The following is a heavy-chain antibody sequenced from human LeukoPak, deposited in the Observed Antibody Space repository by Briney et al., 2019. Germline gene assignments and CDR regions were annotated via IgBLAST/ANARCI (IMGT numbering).Heavy chain of an antibody. CDR1: GYTFTSYG. CDR2: ISAYNGNT. CDR3: ARVPASVSPHLAIHFDY. Sequence: GASVKVSCKASGYTFTSYGISWVRQAPGQGLEWMGWISAYNGNTNYAQKLQGRVTTTTDTSTSTAYMELRSLRSDDTAVYYCARVPASVSPHLAIHFDYWGQGTLVTVSS. J-gene: IGHJ4*02. D-gene: IGHD2-8*01. V-gene: IGHV1-18*01.